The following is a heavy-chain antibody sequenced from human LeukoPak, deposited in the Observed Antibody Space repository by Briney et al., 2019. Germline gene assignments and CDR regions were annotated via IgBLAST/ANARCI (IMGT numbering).Heavy chain of an antibody. J-gene: IGHJ5*02. V-gene: IGHV1-18*01. CDR2: ISAYNGNT. CDR3: ARDIARQYCSSTSCYSSWFDP. CDR1: GYTFTSYG. D-gene: IGHD2-2*02. Sequence: SVKVSCKASGYTFTSYGISWVRQAPGQGLEWMGWISAYNGNTNYAQKLQGRVTMTTDTSTSTAYMELRSLRSDDTAVYYCARDIARQYCSSTSCYSSWFDPWGQRTLVTVSS.